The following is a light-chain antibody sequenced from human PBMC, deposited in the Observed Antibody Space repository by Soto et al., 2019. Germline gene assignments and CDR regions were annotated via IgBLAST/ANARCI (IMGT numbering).Light chain of an antibody. J-gene: IGLJ2*01. CDR2: EVA. CDR3: SSYTSISTLVV. CDR1: SSDVGAYNY. Sequence: QSVLTQPASVSGSPGQSITISCTGTSSDVGAYNYVSWYQHHPGKAPKLIIYEVANRPSGVSNRFSGSKSGNTASLTISGLQAEDEADYYCSSYTSISTLVVFGGGTKLTVL. V-gene: IGLV2-14*01.